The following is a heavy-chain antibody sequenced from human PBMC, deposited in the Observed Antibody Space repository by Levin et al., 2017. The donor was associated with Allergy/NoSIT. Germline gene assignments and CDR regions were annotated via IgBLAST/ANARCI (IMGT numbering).Heavy chain of an antibody. J-gene: IGHJ4*02. D-gene: IGHD2-15*01. CDR2: ISSTSSYI. Sequence: PGGSLRLSCAASGFTFSSLSMNWVRQAPGKGLEWVSSISSTSSYIYYADSVKGRFTISRDNAKNSLFLQMNSLRAEDTAVYYCARARGGYCSGGSCSLAYYFDYWGQGILVTVSS. V-gene: IGHV3-21*01. CDR3: ARARGGYCSGGSCSLAYYFDY. CDR1: GFTFSSLS.